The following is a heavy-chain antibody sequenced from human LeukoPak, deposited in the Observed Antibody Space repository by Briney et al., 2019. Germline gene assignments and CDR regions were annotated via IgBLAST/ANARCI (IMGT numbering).Heavy chain of an antibody. CDR2: IYSGGST. Sequence: GGSLRLSCAASGFTVSSNYMSWVRQAPGKGLEWVSVIYSGGSTYYADSVKGRFTISRGNAKNSLYLQMNSLRAEDTAVYYCARCYYGSGSIPDYWGQGTLVTVSS. V-gene: IGHV3-53*01. CDR3: ARCYYGSGSIPDY. CDR1: GFTVSSNY. D-gene: IGHD3-10*01. J-gene: IGHJ4*02.